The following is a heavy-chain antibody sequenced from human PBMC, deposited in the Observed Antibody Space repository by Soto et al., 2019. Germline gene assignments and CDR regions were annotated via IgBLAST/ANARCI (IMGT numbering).Heavy chain of an antibody. D-gene: IGHD6-19*01. CDR2: INTDGSGT. Sequence: PGGSLRLSCAASGFIFDSDWMHWVRQAPGQGLVWVSRINTDGSGTSYADSVKGRFTISRDNSKNTLYLQLNSLRVEDTAVYYCVRTTAVAGTPEFDYWGQGTLVTVSS. CDR3: VRTTAVAGTPEFDY. J-gene: IGHJ4*02. V-gene: IGHV3-74*01. CDR1: GFIFDSDW.